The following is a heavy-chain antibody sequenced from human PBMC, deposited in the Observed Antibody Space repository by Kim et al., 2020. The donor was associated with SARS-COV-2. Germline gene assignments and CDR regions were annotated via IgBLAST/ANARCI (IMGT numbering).Heavy chain of an antibody. J-gene: IGHJ5*02. D-gene: IGHD2-15*01. V-gene: IGHV3-20*04. CDR2: INRNGDRT. CDR1: GFTFNDYG. CDR3: ARGRMGGSFDL. Sequence: GGSLRLSCAVSGFTFNDYGMSWVRQAPGKGLEWVSGINRNGDRTGYADPVKGRFTISRDNAKNSLYLQMNRLRVEDTALYYCARGRMGGSFDLWGQGTLVTVSS.